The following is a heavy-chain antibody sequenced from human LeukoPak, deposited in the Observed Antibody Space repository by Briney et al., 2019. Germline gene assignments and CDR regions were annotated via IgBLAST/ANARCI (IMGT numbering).Heavy chain of an antibody. Sequence: GGSLRLSCAASGFIVGGNYMTWVRQAPGKRLEWVSVIYRGASTHYADSVKDRFTISRDNAKNSLYLQMNSLRAEDTAVYYCARGYYDFWSGYYTPFDYWGQGTLVTVSS. CDR1: GFIVGGNY. J-gene: IGHJ4*02. CDR3: ARGYYDFWSGYYTPFDY. D-gene: IGHD3-3*01. CDR2: IYRGAST. V-gene: IGHV3-66*01.